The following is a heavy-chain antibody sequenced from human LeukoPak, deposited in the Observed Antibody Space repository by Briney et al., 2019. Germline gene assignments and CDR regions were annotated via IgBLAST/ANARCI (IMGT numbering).Heavy chain of an antibody. J-gene: IGHJ6*02. V-gene: IGHV3-13*01. CDR1: GFTFSSYD. CDR2: ICTAGDT. D-gene: IGHD3-22*01. CDR3: AEKHYYDSSGTYTYYYGMDV. Sequence: GGSLRLSCAASGFTFSSYDMHWVRQAPGKGLEWVSAICTAGDTYYPGSVKGRFTISGENAKNSLYLQMNSLRAGDTAVYYCAEKHYYDSSGTYTYYYGMDVWGQGTTVTVSS.